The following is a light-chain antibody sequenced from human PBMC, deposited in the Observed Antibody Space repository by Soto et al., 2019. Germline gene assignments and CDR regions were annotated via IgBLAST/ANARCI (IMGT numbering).Light chain of an antibody. V-gene: IGLV3-21*04. CDR2: YDS. CDR3: QVWDSSSDHVV. J-gene: IGLJ2*01. Sequence: SYELTQPPSVSVAPGKTATITCGGNNLGSKNVHWYQQRPGQAPVMVIYYDSDRPSGIPERFSSSNSGNTATLIITRVEAGDEADYHCQVWDSSSDHVVFGGGTQLTVL. CDR1: NLGSKN.